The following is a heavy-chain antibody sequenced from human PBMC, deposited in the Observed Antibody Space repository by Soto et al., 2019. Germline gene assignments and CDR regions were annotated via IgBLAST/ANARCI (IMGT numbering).Heavy chain of an antibody. V-gene: IGHV3-30-3*01. J-gene: IGHJ3*01. CDR1: GFTFSSYA. D-gene: IGHD3-22*01. CDR2: ISYDGSNK. Sequence: QVQLVESGGGVVQPGRSLRLSCAASGFTFSSYAMHWVRQAPGKGLEWVAVISYDGSNKYYADSVKGRFTISRDNSKNTLYLQMNSLRAEDTAVYYCARERGKYYYDSSGSDDAFDFWGQGTMVTVSS. CDR3: ARERGKYYYDSSGSDDAFDF.